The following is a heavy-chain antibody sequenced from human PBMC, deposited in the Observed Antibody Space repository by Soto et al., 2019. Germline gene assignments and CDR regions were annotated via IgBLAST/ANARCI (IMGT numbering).Heavy chain of an antibody. CDR2: INPYSGDA. Sequence: AASVKVSCKASGYTFTGYFMHWVRQAPGQGLEWMGWINPYSGDADYAQSFQSRVTMTRDTSISTVYMELSRLRFDDAAVYYCARVIRGAYYNSPLDTWGQGTVVTVSS. CDR3: ARVIRGAYYNSPLDT. CDR1: GYTFTGYF. V-gene: IGHV1-2*02. J-gene: IGHJ5*02. D-gene: IGHD3-10*01.